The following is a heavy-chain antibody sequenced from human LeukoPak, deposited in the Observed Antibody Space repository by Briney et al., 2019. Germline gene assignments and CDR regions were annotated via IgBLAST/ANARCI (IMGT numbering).Heavy chain of an antibody. D-gene: IGHD5-24*01. V-gene: IGHV4-61*01. CDR2: IYYSGST. Sequence: PSETLSLTCTVSGGSISSGSYYWSWIRQPPGKGLEWIGYIYYSGSTNYNPSLKSRVTISVDTSKNQFSLKLSSVTAADTAVYYCARGRDGYNLNFYYMDVWGKGATVTVSS. J-gene: IGHJ6*03. CDR3: ARGRDGYNLNFYYMDV. CDR1: GGSISSGSYY.